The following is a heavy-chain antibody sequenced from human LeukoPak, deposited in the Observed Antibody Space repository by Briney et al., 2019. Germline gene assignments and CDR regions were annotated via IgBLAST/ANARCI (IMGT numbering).Heavy chain of an antibody. CDR1: GGSISSGGYY. CDR2: IYYSGST. CDR3: ARDHYYDSNWFDP. V-gene: IGHV4-31*03. Sequence: SETLSLTCTVSGGSISSGGYYWGWIRQHPGKGLEWIGYIYYSGSTYYKPSLKSRVTISVDTSKNQFSLKLSSVTAADTAVYYCARDHYYDSNWFDPWGQGTLVTVSS. J-gene: IGHJ5*02. D-gene: IGHD3-22*01.